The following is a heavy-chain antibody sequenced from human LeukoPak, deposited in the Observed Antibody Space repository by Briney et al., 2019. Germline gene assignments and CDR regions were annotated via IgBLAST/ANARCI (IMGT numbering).Heavy chain of an antibody. Sequence: GESLKISCKGSGYSFTSYWIGWVRQMPGKGLEWMGIIYPGDSDTGYSPSFQGQVTISADKSISTAYLQWSSLKASDTAMYYCATTTSGSHYGMDVWGQGTTVTVSS. CDR3: ATTTSGSHYGMDV. CDR1: GYSFTSYW. J-gene: IGHJ6*02. V-gene: IGHV5-51*01. D-gene: IGHD1-1*01. CDR2: IYPGDSDT.